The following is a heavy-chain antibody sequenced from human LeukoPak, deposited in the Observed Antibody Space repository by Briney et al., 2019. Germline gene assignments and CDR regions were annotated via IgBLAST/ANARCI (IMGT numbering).Heavy chain of an antibody. D-gene: IGHD2-2*01. CDR3: AGDYMRYWFDP. CDR1: GFTFSSYA. CDR2: ISYDGSNK. J-gene: IGHJ5*02. Sequence: GGSLRLSCAASGFTFSSYAMHWVRQAPGKGLEWVAVISYDGSNKYYADSVKGRFTISRDNSKNTLYLQMNSLRAEDTAVYYCAGDYMRYWFDPWGQGTLVTVSS. V-gene: IGHV3-30-3*01.